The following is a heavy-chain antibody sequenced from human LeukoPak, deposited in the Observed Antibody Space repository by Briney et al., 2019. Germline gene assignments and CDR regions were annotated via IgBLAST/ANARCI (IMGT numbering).Heavy chain of an antibody. D-gene: IGHD2-15*01. CDR1: GFTVSRNY. Sequence: GGSLRLSCAASGFTVSRNYMGWVRQAPGKGPEWVSVLYSNGNIHYTDSVKGRFTISRDNAKNSLYLQMNSLRAEDTAVYYCARDGSGGSSLDYWGQGTLVTVSS. CDR3: ARDGSGGSSLDY. CDR2: LYSNGNI. J-gene: IGHJ4*02. V-gene: IGHV3-53*01.